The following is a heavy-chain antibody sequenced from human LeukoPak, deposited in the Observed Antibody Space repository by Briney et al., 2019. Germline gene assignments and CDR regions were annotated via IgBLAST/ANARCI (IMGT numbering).Heavy chain of an antibody. V-gene: IGHV1-69*13. D-gene: IGHD6-13*01. J-gene: IGHJ3*02. CDR3: ARGASSSWYVFGAFDI. Sequence: SVQVSCKASGGTFSSYAISWVRQAPGQGLAWMGGIIPIFGTAKHEQKFQGRVTITADESTSTAYMGLSSLRSEDTAVYYCARGASSSWYVFGAFDIWGQGTMVTVSS. CDR2: IIPIFGTA. CDR1: GGTFSSYA.